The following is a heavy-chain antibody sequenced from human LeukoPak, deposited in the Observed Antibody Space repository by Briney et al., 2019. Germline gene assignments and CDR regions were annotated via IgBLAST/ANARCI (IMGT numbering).Heavy chain of an antibody. CDR2: IYYSGST. Sequence: SETLSLTCTVSGGSISRYYWSWIRQPPGKGLEWIGYIYYSGSTNYNPSLKSRVTISVDTSKNQFSLKLSSVTAADTAVYYCARASGWSYNWFDPWGQGTLVTVSS. CDR1: GGSISRYY. CDR3: ARASGWSYNWFDP. D-gene: IGHD6-19*01. V-gene: IGHV4-59*08. J-gene: IGHJ5*02.